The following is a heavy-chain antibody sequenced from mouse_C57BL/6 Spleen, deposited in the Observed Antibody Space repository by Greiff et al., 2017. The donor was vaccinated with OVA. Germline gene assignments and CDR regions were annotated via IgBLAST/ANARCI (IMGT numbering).Heavy chain of an antibody. CDR3: TRRGIYYDYDEDY. CDR2: IDPETGGT. Sequence: VQGVESGAELVRPGASVTLSCKASGYTFTDYEMHWVKQTPVHGLEWIGAIDPETGGTAYNQKFKGKAILTADKSSSTAYMELRSLTSEDSAVYYCTRRGIYYDYDEDYWGQGTTLTVSS. V-gene: IGHV1-15*01. D-gene: IGHD2-4*01. J-gene: IGHJ2*01. CDR1: GYTFTDYE.